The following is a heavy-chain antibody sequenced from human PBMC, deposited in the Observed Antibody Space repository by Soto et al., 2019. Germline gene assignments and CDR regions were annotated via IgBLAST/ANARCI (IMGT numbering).Heavy chain of an antibody. CDR1: GGSISSGDYN. CDR3: ARVVVVPAALVYYFDY. CDR2: IYYSGST. V-gene: IGHV4-30-4*01. J-gene: IGHJ4*02. Sequence: SETLSLTCTVSGGSISSGDYNWSWIRQPPXKGLEWIGYIYYSGSTYYNPSLKSRVTISVDTSKNQFSLKLSSVTAADTAVYYCARVVVVPAALVYYFDYWGQGTLVTVSS. D-gene: IGHD2-2*01.